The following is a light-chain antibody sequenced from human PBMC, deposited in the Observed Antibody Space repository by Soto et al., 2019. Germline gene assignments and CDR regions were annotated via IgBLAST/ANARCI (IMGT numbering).Light chain of an antibody. J-gene: IGKJ1*01. V-gene: IGKV1-5*01. CDR1: QNINSW. Sequence: DVQMTQSPSTLSASVGDRVTITCRASQNINSWLAWYQQKPGKAPNLLIYDASTLESGVPSRFSGSGSGTDFTLTISRLEPEDFAVYYCQQYGSSGTFGQGTKVDI. CDR3: QQYGSSGT. CDR2: DAS.